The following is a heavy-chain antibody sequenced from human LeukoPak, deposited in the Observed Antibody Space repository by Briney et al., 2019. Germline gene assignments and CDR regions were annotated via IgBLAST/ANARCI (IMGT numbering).Heavy chain of an antibody. Sequence: SVKVSCKASGGTFSSYAISWVRQAPGQGLEWMGGIIPIFGTANYAQKFQGRVTITVDESTSTAYMELSSLRSEDTAVYYCASATYYDFWSGYYRFDYWGQGTLVTVSS. CDR2: IIPIFGTA. J-gene: IGHJ4*02. CDR3: ASATYYDFWSGYYRFDY. D-gene: IGHD3-3*01. V-gene: IGHV1-69*13. CDR1: GGTFSSYA.